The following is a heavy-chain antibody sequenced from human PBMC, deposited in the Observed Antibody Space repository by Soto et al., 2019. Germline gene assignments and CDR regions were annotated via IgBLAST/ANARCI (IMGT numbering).Heavy chain of an antibody. V-gene: IGHV1-3*04. CDR2: INTGNSNT. CDR3: ARGIPVADYYGMDV. D-gene: IGHD2-15*01. J-gene: IGHJ6*02. Sequence: ASVKVSCKAASYTFIRDAIHWARQAPGQRLEWMGWINTGNSNTKYSQKFQGRVTITRDTSASTAYMERSSLRSEDTAVYFCARGIPVADYYGMDVWGQGTTVTVSS. CDR1: SYTFIRDA.